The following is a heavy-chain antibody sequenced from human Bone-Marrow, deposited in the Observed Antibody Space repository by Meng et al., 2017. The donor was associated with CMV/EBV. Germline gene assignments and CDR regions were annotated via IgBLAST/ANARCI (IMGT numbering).Heavy chain of an antibody. CDR1: GFTFSSYA. D-gene: IGHD3-3*01. Sequence: LSLTCAASGFTFSSYAMHWVRQAPGKGLEWVAVISYDGSNKYYADSVKGRFTISRDNSKNTLYLQMNSLRAEDTAVYYCARDGAFGVVITKSFFDYWGQGTLVTVSS. J-gene: IGHJ4*02. CDR2: ISYDGSNK. V-gene: IGHV3-30-3*01. CDR3: ARDGAFGVVITKSFFDY.